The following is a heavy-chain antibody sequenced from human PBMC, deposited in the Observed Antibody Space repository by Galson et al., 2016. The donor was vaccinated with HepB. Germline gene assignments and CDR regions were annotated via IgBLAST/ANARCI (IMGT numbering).Heavy chain of an antibody. CDR1: GFDFSTYG. J-gene: IGHJ4*02. V-gene: IGHV3-33*01. CDR3: ASDCSFTNCRGFFDY. D-gene: IGHD2-15*01. CDR2: IWFDGTKQ. Sequence: SLRLSCAASGFDFSTYGMHWVRQVPGKGLEWVAVIWFDGTKQYYADSVKGRFVTSRDNSKRLLYLKMNSLRADDTAVYFCASDCSFTNCRGFFDYWGRGIRVTVSP.